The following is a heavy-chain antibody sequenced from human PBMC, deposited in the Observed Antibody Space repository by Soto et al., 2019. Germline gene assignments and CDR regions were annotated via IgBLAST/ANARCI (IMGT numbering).Heavy chain of an antibody. Sequence: SETLSLTCAVYGGSFSGYYWSWIRQPPGKGLEWIGEINHSGSTNYNPSLKSRVTISVDTSKNQFSLKLSSVTAADTAVYYCARGLAAADYWGQGTLDTVSS. CDR2: INHSGST. J-gene: IGHJ4*02. CDR3: ARGLAAADY. CDR1: GGSFSGYY. D-gene: IGHD6-13*01. V-gene: IGHV4-34*01.